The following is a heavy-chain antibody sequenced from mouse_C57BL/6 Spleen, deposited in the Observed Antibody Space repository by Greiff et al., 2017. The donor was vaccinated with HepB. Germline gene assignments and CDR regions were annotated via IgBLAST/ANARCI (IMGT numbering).Heavy chain of an antibody. V-gene: IGHV1-61*01. CDR3: ARGYYGSSPFSYFYY. Sequence: QVQLKQPGAELVRPGSSVKLSCKASGYTFTSYWMDWVKQRPGQGLEWIGNIYPSDSETHYNQKFKDKATLTVDKSSSTAYMQLSSLTSEDSAVYYCARGYYGSSPFSYFYYWGQGTTLTVSS. D-gene: IGHD1-1*01. CDR1: GYTFTSYW. J-gene: IGHJ2*01. CDR2: IYPSDSET.